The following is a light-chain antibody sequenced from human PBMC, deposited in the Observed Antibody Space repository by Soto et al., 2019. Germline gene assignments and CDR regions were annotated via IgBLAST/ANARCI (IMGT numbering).Light chain of an antibody. CDR2: DAT. V-gene: IGLV7-46*01. CDR3: LVYYTGAWV. J-gene: IGLJ3*02. Sequence: QAVVTQEPSLSVSPGGTVTLTCGSSTGAVTRGHYPYWFQQKPGQAPRTLISDATNRHSSTPARFSGSLLGGKAVMTLSGAQPEDEAEYYCLVYYTGAWVFGGGTKVTVL. CDR1: TGAVTRGHY.